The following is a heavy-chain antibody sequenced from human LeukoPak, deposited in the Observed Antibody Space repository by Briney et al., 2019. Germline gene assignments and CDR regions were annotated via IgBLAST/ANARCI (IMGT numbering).Heavy chain of an antibody. CDR2: IYYSGTT. CDR3: ARGSATGLAY. V-gene: IGHV4-28*03. Sequence: SDTLSLTCAVSICSISSTNWWGWIRQPPGKGLEWIGNIYYSGTTYYNPSLKSRVTMSVDTSKNQFSLKLSSVTAVDTAVYYCARGSATGLAYWGQGTLVTVS. D-gene: IGHD1-1*01. J-gene: IGHJ4*02. CDR1: ICSISSTNW.